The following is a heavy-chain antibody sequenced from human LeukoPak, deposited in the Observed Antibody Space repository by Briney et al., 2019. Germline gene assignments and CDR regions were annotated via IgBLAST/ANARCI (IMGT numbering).Heavy chain of an antibody. V-gene: IGHV1-69*05. CDR3: ARDDPFTVFDP. CDR2: IIPIFGTA. CDR1: GGTFSSYA. Sequence: EASVKVSCKASGGTFSSYAISWVRQAPGQGLEWMGRIIPIFGTANYAQKFQGRVTITTDESTSTAYMELSSLRSEDTAVYHCARDDPFTVFDPWGQGTLVTASS. D-gene: IGHD4-17*01. J-gene: IGHJ5*02.